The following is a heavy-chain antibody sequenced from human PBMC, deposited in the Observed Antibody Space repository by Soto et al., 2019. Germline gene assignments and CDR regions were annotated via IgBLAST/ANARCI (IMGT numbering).Heavy chain of an antibody. D-gene: IGHD4-17*01. Sequence: SETLSLTCAVYGGSFSGYYWSWIRQPPGKGLEWIGEINHSGSTNYNPSLKSRVTISVDTSKNQFSLKLSSVTAADTAVYYCARMEADYGDYIFDYWGQGTLVTVS. CDR2: INHSGST. CDR3: ARMEADYGDYIFDY. J-gene: IGHJ4*02. V-gene: IGHV4-34*01. CDR1: GGSFSGYY.